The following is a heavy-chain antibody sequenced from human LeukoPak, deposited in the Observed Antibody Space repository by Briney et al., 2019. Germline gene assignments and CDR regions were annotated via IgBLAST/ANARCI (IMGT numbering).Heavy chain of an antibody. V-gene: IGHV4-39*07. CDR1: GGSISSSSYY. CDR2: INHSGST. J-gene: IGHJ4*02. D-gene: IGHD5-18*01. CDR3: ARAGYGTIDY. Sequence: PSETLSLTCTVSGGSISSSSYYWGWIRQPPGKGLEWIGEINHSGSTNYNPSLKSRVTISVDTSKNQFSLKLSSVTAADTAVYYCARAGYGTIDYWGQGTLVTVSS.